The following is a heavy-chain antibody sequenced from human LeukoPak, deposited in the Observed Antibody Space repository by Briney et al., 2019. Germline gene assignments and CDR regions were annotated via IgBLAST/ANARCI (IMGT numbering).Heavy chain of an antibody. Sequence: PSETLSLTCTVSGGSISPYYWSWIRQPPGRGLEWIGFIYYTGSTNYNPSLKSRVTISLDTSKNQFSPKLSSVTAADTAVYYCARLMSGSYGEGGYYYYYGMDVWGQGTTVTVSS. CDR2: IYYTGST. D-gene: IGHD1-26*01. V-gene: IGHV4-59*08. J-gene: IGHJ6*02. CDR3: ARLMSGSYGEGGYYYYYGMDV. CDR1: GGSISPYY.